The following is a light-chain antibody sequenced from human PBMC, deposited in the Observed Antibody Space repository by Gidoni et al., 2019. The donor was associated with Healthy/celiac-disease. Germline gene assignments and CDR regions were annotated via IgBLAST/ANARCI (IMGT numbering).Light chain of an antibody. CDR2: DAS. Sequence: DIVLTQSPGTRSWSPGQRATLACRARQSVSSALAGYQQKPGQAASLLIYDASNRATGIPPRFSGRGSGTDLTLTIRSLEPEAFAVSYCQQRSNWLITFGQGTRLEIK. CDR3: QQRSNWLIT. V-gene: IGKV3-11*01. J-gene: IGKJ5*01. CDR1: QSVSSA.